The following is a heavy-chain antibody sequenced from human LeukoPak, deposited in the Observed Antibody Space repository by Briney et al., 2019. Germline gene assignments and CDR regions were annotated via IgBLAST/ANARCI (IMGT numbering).Heavy chain of an antibody. J-gene: IGHJ5*02. CDR3: AREGRRIAAAASNWFDP. CDR2: IYYSGST. Sequence: SETLSLTCTVSGGSISSYYWSWIRQPPGKGLEWIGYIYYSGSTNYNPSLKSRVTISVDTSKNQFSLKLSSVTAADTAVYCCAREGRRIAAAASNWFDPWGQGTLVTVSS. V-gene: IGHV4-59*01. CDR1: GGSISSYY. D-gene: IGHD6-13*01.